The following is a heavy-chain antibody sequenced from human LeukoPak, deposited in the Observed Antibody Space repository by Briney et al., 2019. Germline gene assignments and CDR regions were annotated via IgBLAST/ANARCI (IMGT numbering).Heavy chain of an antibody. J-gene: IGHJ4*02. Sequence: SQTLSLTRALSGGSISSGGYSWSSIRQPPGKGLEWIGYIYHSGSTSYNTSLKTRVPISVDRPKNQFSRKLSSVAAADTSVYYCASFRALLNPDYWGGGTLIPVSS. D-gene: IGHD4/OR15-4a*01. CDR1: GGSISSGGYS. CDR2: IYHSGST. CDR3: ASFRALLNPDY. V-gene: IGHV4-30-2*01.